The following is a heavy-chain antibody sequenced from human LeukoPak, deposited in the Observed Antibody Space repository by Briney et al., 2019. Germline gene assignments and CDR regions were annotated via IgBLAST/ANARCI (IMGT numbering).Heavy chain of an antibody. CDR1: GFTFSNYA. J-gene: IGHJ6*03. CDR2: ISSNSYI. V-gene: IGHV3-21*01. Sequence: PGGSLRLSCVASGFTFSNYAMTWVRQAPGKGLEWVSGISSNSYIHYADSVKGRFTVSRDNAENSLYLQMNSLRAEDTAVYYCARLPGYYYYYYCMDVWGKGTTVTVSS. CDR3: ARLPGYYYYYYCMDV.